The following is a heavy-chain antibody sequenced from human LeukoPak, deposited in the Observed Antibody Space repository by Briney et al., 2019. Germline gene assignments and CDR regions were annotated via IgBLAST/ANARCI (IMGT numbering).Heavy chain of an antibody. CDR1: GFTFSSYG. CDR2: IRYDGSNK. Sequence: AGGSLRLSCAASGFTFSSYGMHWVRQAPGKGLEWVAFIRYDGSNKYYADSVKGRFTISRDNSKNTLYLQMNSLRAEDTAVYYCAKVKAAAGLVEYFQHWGQGTLVTVSS. V-gene: IGHV3-30*02. J-gene: IGHJ1*01. D-gene: IGHD6-13*01. CDR3: AKVKAAAGLVEYFQH.